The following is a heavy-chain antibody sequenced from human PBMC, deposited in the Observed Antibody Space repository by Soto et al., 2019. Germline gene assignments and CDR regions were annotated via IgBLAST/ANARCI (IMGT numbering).Heavy chain of an antibody. CDR3: ARRLVGGLGGGYYDSSGYEGAFDI. Sequence: SETLSLTCTVSGGSISSSSYYWGWIRQPPGKGLEWIGSIYYSGSTYYNPSLKSRVTISVDTSKNQFSLKLSSVTAADTAVYYCARRLVGGLGGGYYDSSGYEGAFDIWGQGTMVIVSS. CDR1: GGSISSSSYY. V-gene: IGHV4-39*01. CDR2: IYYSGST. D-gene: IGHD3-22*01. J-gene: IGHJ3*02.